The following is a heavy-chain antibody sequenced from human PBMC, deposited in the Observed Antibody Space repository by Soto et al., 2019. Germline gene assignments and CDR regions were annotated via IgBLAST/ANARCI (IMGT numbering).Heavy chain of an antibody. CDR3: ARQYVLPSAVDY. CDR1: GYRFSTYW. V-gene: IGHV5-51*01. Sequence: GESLKISCKGSGYRFSTYWIGWVRQMPGKGLEWMGIIYPGDSDSHIRYSPSFQGQVTISVDKSISTAYLQWSSLKASDTAMYYCARQYVLPSAVDYWGQGTLVTVS. CDR2: IYPGDSDSHI. J-gene: IGHJ4*02. D-gene: IGHD3-3*02.